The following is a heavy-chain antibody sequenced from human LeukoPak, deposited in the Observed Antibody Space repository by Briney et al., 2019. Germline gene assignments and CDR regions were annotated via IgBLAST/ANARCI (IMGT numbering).Heavy chain of an antibody. D-gene: IGHD4-11*01. J-gene: IGHJ6*04. CDR1: GFTFSDYY. CDR2: ISSSGSTI. CDR3: ARTYSPALDV. Sequence: GGSLRLSCVASGFTFSDYYMNWIRQAPGKGLEWVTYISSSGSTIYYADSVKGRFTISRDNAKNSLYLQMNSLRAEDTAVYYCARTYSPALDVWGKGTTVTVSS. V-gene: IGHV3-11*01.